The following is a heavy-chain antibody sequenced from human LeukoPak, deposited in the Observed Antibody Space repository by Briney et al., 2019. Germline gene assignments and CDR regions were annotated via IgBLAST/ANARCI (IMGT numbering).Heavy chain of an antibody. CDR1: GYSFVLYG. Sequence: ASVKVSCKASGYSFVLYGISWVRQAPGQGPEWMGWISTYNGNTKYAGKFQGRVTISSDTSASTAYMELRILRSEDMAVYYCTLYNHWGQGTLVTVSS. CDR2: ISTYNGNT. D-gene: IGHD2-2*02. J-gene: IGHJ5*02. CDR3: TLYNH. V-gene: IGHV1-18*03.